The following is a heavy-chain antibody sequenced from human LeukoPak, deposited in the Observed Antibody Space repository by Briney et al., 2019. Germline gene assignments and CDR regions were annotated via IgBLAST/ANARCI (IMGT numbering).Heavy chain of an antibody. Sequence: PSETLSHTCAVYGGSFSGYYWSWIRQPPGKGLEWIGEINHSGSTNYNPSLKSRVTISVDTSKNQFSLKLSSVTAADTAVYYCARGGRYNWKRIDYWGQGTLVTVSS. V-gene: IGHV4-34*01. J-gene: IGHJ4*02. CDR1: GGSFSGYY. CDR2: INHSGST. CDR3: ARGGRYNWKRIDY. D-gene: IGHD1-20*01.